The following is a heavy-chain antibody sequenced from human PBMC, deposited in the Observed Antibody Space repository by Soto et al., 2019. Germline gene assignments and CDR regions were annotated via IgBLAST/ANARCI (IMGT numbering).Heavy chain of an antibody. J-gene: IGHJ6*02. Sequence: PGGSLRLSCAASGFTFSGYAMSWVRQAPGKGLEWVSAISGSGGSTYYADSVKGRFTISRDNSKNTLYLQMNSLRAEDTAVYYCAASRGYSYGYGYDILTGYYLYYYYGMDVWGQGTTVTVSS. CDR1: GFTFSGYA. D-gene: IGHD3-9*01. CDR2: ISGSGGST. V-gene: IGHV3-23*01. CDR3: AASRGYSYGYGYDILTGYYLYYYYGMDV.